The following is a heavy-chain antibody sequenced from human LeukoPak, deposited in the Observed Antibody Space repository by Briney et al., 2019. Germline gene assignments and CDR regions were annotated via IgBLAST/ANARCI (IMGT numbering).Heavy chain of an antibody. V-gene: IGHV3-30*02. CDR2: IRYDGSNK. D-gene: IGHD6-19*01. J-gene: IGHJ4*02. CDR1: GFTFSSYW. CDR3: AKDRVAVATKDY. Sequence: GGSLRLSCAASGFTFSSYWMSWVRQAPGKGLEWVAFIRYDGSNKYYADSVKGRFTISRDNSKNTLYLQMNSLRAEDTAVYYCAKDRVAVATKDYWGQGTLVTVSS.